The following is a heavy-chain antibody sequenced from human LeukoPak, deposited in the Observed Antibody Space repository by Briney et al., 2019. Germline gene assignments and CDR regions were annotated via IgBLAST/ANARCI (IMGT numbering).Heavy chain of an antibody. D-gene: IGHD1-26*01. CDR1: GFTFSSYS. V-gene: IGHV3-21*01. CDR3: ARDQWELSGGLDY. CDR2: ISSSSSYI. Sequence: PGGSLRLSCAVPGFTFSSYSMNWVRQAPGKGLEWVSSISSSSSYIYYADSVKGRFTISRDNAKNSLYLQMNSLRAEDTAVYYCARDQWELSGGLDYWGQGTLVTVSS. J-gene: IGHJ4*02.